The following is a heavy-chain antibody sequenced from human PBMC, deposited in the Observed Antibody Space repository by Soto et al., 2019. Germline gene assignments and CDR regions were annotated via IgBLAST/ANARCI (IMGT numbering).Heavy chain of an antibody. J-gene: IGHJ5*02. CDR3: ARGYDWFDP. V-gene: IGHV4-59*01. Sequence: QVQLQESGPGLVEPSETLSLTCSVSGDSISSSYWSWIRQPPGKGLEWIGYIYYSGSTNYNPSLKSRVTISLDKSKNQFSLKVSSVTAADTAAYYCARGYDWFDPWGQGTLVTVSS. D-gene: IGHD5-12*01. CDR2: IYYSGST. CDR1: GDSISSSY.